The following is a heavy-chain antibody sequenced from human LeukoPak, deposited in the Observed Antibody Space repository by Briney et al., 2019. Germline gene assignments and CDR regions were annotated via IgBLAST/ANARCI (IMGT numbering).Heavy chain of an antibody. J-gene: IGHJ4*02. CDR2: ISGSGDSP. Sequence: PGGSLRLSCATSGFTFSSYGMSWVRQAPGKGLEWVSGISGSGDSPHYADSVKGRFTISRDNSKNPLSLQMNSLRAEDTAVYYCAKASRLYFDYLYYFDYWGQGPLVTVSS. V-gene: IGHV3-23*01. CDR1: GFTFSSYG. CDR3: AKASRLYFDYLYYFDY. D-gene: IGHD3-9*01.